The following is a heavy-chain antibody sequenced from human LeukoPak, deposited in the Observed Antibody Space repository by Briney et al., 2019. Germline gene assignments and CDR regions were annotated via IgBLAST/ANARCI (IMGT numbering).Heavy chain of an antibody. CDR3: ARDRNRLVLRHYYMDV. J-gene: IGHJ6*03. D-gene: IGHD1-14*01. Sequence: ASVKVCCKASGYTFTSYGISWVRQAPGHGLEWRGWIRAYNGITNYAQKLQRRVTMTTDTSTSTAYTELRSLRSDDTAVYHCARDRNRLVLRHYYMDVWGKGTTVTVSS. CDR1: GYTFTSYG. V-gene: IGHV1-18*01. CDR2: IRAYNGIT.